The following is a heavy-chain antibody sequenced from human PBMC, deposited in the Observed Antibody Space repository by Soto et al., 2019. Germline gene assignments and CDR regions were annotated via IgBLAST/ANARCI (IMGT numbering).Heavy chain of an antibody. CDR1: GQSFSGHS. V-gene: IGHV4-34*01. CDR2: INESGST. D-gene: IGHD1-1*01. CDR3: ARGSGIVALPGELEDVKYDY. J-gene: IGHJ4*02. Sequence: QVQLQQWGAGLVKPSETLSLSCAVYGQSFSGHSWAWIRQPPGKGLEWSGEINESGSTYYNPSLKSRATISTDKCKNQFSLKLSSVSAEDTAAYFCARGSGIVALPGELEDVKYDYWGQGTLVNVSS.